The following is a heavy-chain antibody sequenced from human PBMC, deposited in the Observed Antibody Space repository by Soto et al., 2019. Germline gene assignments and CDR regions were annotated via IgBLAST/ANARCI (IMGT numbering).Heavy chain of an antibody. J-gene: IGHJ4*02. CDR2: SNYNGGTT. CDR1: GFTFGTYS. D-gene: IGHD2-8*02. Sequence: EVQLLESGGGWVQPGESLRLSCAPSGFTFGTYSMDWVRQTPGKGLSRVSVSNYNGGTTFYADSMKGRFTISRDNSDTKLYLQMNSMRAEAKAIYYCVKVGYCTGTSCPFDSWGQGTLVTVSS. CDR3: VKVGYCTGTSCPFDS. V-gene: IGHV3-23*01.